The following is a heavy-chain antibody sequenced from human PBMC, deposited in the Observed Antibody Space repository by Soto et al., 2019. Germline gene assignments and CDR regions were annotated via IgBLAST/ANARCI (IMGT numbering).Heavy chain of an antibody. CDR1: GGTFSSYA. V-gene: IGHV1-69*05. CDR3: ARGQLEDSTNWFDP. J-gene: IGHJ5*02. Sequence: SVKVSCKASGGTFSSYAISWVRQAPGQGLEWMGGIIPIFGTANYAQKFQGRVTITRDTSASTAYMELSSLRSEDTAVYYCARGQLEDSTNWFDPWSQGTLVTVSS. CDR2: IIPIFGTA. D-gene: IGHD1-1*01.